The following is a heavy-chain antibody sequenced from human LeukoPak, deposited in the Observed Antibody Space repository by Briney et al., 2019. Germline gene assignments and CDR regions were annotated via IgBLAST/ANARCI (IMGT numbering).Heavy chain of an antibody. V-gene: IGHV3-30*04. J-gene: IGHJ2*01. CDR3: ARDYLDWYFDL. CDR1: GFTFSSYA. CDR2: ISYDGSNK. Sequence: GRSLRLSCAASGFTFSSYAMHWVRQAPGKGLEWVAVISYDGSNKYYADSVKGRFTISRDNSKNTLYLQMNSLRAEDTAVYYCARDYLDWYFDLWGRGTLVTVSS.